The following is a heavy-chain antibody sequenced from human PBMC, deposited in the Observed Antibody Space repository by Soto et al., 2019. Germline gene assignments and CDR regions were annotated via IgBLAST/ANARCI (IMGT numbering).Heavy chain of an antibody. D-gene: IGHD6-13*01. CDR2: ISSSGSTI. CDR1: GFTFSSYA. Sequence: PGGSLRLSCAASGFTFSSYAMSWVRQAPGKGLEWVSYISSSGSTIYYADSVKGRFTISRDNAKNSLFLQMNSLRAEDTAVYYCARGSSSWYKFFDIWGQGTMVTVSS. CDR3: ARGSSSWYKFFDI. J-gene: IGHJ3*02. V-gene: IGHV3-48*04.